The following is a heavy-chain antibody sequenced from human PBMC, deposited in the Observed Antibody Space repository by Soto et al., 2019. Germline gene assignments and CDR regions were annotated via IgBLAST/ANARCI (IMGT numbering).Heavy chain of an antibody. Sequence: QVQLQQWGAGLLKPSETLSLTCAVYGGSFSGYYWSWIRQPPGKGLEWIGEINHSGSTNYNPSLKSRVPITVDTSQNQFSLKLSSVTAAGTAVYYCAREVTRYLDYWGQGTLVTVSS. CDR3: AREVTRYLDY. D-gene: IGHD2-21*02. CDR2: INHSGST. J-gene: IGHJ4*02. CDR1: GGSFSGYY. V-gene: IGHV4-34*01.